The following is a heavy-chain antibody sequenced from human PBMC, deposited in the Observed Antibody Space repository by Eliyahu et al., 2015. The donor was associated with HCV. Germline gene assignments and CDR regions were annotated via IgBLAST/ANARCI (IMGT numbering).Heavy chain of an antibody. V-gene: IGHV4-59*08. CDR1: GGSISNYY. D-gene: IGHD3-10*01. Sequence: QVQLQESGPGLVKPSETLSLTCTVSGGSISNYYGSWIRQPPGKGLEWIGYIYYTGSTPNTPSLKSRVTISVDTSKNQFSLKLSSVTAADTALYYCARHWGGGFAYGMDVWGQGTTVTVSS. CDR2: IYYTGST. J-gene: IGHJ6*02. CDR3: ARHWGGGFAYGMDV.